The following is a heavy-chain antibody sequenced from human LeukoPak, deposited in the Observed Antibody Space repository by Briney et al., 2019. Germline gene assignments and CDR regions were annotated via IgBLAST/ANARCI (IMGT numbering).Heavy chain of an antibody. CDR1: GYTLTELS. J-gene: IGHJ4*02. CDR3: ATVNDFWSGFGF. V-gene: IGHV1-24*01. CDR2: FDPEDGET. D-gene: IGHD3-3*01. Sequence: ASVKVSCKVSGYTLTELSMHWVRQAPGKELEWMGGFDPEDGETIYAQTFQGRVTMTEDTSTDTAYMELSSLRSEDTAVYYCATVNDFWSGFGFWGQGTLVTVSS.